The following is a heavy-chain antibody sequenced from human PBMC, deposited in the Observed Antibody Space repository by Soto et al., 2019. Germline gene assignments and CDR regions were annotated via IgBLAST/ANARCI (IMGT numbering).Heavy chain of an antibody. V-gene: IGHV3-74*01. CDR3: ARGDPVYSYGKVDL. D-gene: IGHD5-18*01. CDR1: GFTFTMYW. CDR2: FNSDGTGT. J-gene: IGHJ5*02. Sequence: GGSLRLSCEASGFTFTMYWMHWVRQAPGKGLVWVSRFNSDGTGTTYADSVKGRFTVSRDNAKNSVFLQMDGLRAEDAGVYFCARGDPVYSYGKVDLWGQGTLVTVSS.